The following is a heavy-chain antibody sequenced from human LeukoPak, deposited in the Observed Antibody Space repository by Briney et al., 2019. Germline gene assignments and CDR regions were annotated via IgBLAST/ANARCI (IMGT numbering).Heavy chain of an antibody. CDR3: VKVVLMVPGDN. Sequence: GGSLRLSCSASGFTFNSYSMHWVRQAPEKGLEYVSAISSNGGSSYYADSVKGRCTISRDNSKNTLYLQMSSLRAEDTAVYYCVKVVLMVPGDNWGRGTLVTVSS. J-gene: IGHJ4*02. CDR2: ISSNGGSS. D-gene: IGHD3-10*01. CDR1: GFTFNSYS. V-gene: IGHV3-64D*06.